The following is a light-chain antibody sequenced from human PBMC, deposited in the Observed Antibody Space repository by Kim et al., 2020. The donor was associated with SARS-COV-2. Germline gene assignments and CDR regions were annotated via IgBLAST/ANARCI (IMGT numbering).Light chain of an antibody. CDR1: SSDVGGYNY. Sequence: QSALTQPASVSGSPGQSITISCTGTSSDVGGYNYVSWYQQHPGKAPKLMIYDVINRPSGVPSRFSGSKSGNTASLTISGLQAEDEADYYCSSYTDISTRVFGGGTQLTVL. V-gene: IGLV2-14*03. CDR3: SSYTDISTRV. CDR2: DVI. J-gene: IGLJ3*02.